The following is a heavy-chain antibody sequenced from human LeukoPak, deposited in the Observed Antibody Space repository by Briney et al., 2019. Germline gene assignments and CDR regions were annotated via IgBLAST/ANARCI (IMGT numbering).Heavy chain of an antibody. CDR2: ISWNSGSI. CDR1: GFTFDDYA. V-gene: IGHV3-9*03. D-gene: IGHD3-22*01. J-gene: IGHJ4*02. Sequence: GGSLRLSCAASGFTFDDYAMHWVRQAPGKGLEWASGISWNSGSIGYADSVKGRFTISRDNAKNSLYLQMNSLRAEDMALYYCAKGYDSSGRYLDYWGQGTLVTVSS. CDR3: AKGYDSSGRYLDY.